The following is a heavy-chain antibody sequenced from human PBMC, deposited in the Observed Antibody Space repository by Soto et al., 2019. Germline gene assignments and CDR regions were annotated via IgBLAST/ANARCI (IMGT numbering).Heavy chain of an antibody. CDR2: IIPIYGTA. CDR3: ARDPVLRYFDWLIGMDV. Sequence: ASVKVSCKASGGTFSSYAISWVQQAPGQGLEWMGWIIPIYGTANYAQKFQGRVTMTTDTSTSTAYMELRSLRSDDTAVYYCARDPVLRYFDWLIGMDVWGQGTTVTVSS. V-gene: IGHV1-69*05. CDR1: GGTFSSYA. J-gene: IGHJ6*02. D-gene: IGHD3-9*01.